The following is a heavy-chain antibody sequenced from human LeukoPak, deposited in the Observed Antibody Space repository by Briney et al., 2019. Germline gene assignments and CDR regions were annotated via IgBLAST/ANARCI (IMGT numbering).Heavy chain of an antibody. D-gene: IGHD3-3*01. J-gene: IGHJ6*02. V-gene: IGHV4-34*01. CDR3: ARGLRAITIFGVVITHYYYYGMDV. CDR2: INHSGST. CDR1: GGSFSGYY. Sequence: SETLSLTCAVYGGSFSGYYWSWIRQPPGKGLEWIGEINHSGSTNYNPSLKSRVTISVDTSKNQFSLKLSPVTAADTAVYYCARGLRAITIFGVVITHYYYYGMDVWGQGTTVTVSS.